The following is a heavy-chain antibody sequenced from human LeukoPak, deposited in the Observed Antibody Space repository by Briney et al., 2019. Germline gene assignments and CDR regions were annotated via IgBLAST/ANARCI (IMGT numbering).Heavy chain of an antibody. CDR3: ARVLPGSGTYSAFDI. D-gene: IGHD3-10*01. V-gene: IGHV3-74*01. J-gene: IGHJ3*02. CDR2: IKSDGNST. Sequence: PGGSLRLSCAASGFTFSSYEMNWVRQAPGKGLVWVSRIKSDGNSTSYADSVKGRFTISRDNAKNTLYLQMNSLRVEDTALYYCARVLPGSGTYSAFDIWGQGTMVTVSS. CDR1: GFTFSSYE.